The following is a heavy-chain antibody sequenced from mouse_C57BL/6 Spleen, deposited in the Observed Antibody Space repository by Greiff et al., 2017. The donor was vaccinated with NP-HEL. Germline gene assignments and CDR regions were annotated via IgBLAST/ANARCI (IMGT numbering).Heavy chain of an antibody. V-gene: IGHV5-17*01. Sequence: EVKLMESGGGLVKPGGSLKLSCVASGFTFSDYGMHWVRQAPEKGLEWVAYISSGSSTIYYADTVKGRFTISRDNAKNTLFLQMTSLRSEDTAMYYCARCYDYDDGFDYWGQGTTLTVSS. CDR1: GFTFSDYG. J-gene: IGHJ2*01. CDR2: ISSGSSTI. D-gene: IGHD2-4*01. CDR3: ARCYDYDDGFDY.